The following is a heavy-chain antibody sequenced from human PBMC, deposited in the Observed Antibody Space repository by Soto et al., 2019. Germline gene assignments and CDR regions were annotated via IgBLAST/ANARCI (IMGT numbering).Heavy chain of an antibody. CDR1: GFTFSDYG. CDR3: AKVREDIVLLVALDY. D-gene: IGHD2-8*01. J-gene: IGHJ4*02. CDR2: MSYDGSNK. Sequence: GGSLRLSCAASGFTFSDYGMHWVRQAPGKGLEWVAVMSYDGSNKYYADSVKGRFTISRDNSKNTLYLQMNRLRDEDTAVYYCAKVREDIVLLVALDYWGQGAQVTVSS. V-gene: IGHV3-30*18.